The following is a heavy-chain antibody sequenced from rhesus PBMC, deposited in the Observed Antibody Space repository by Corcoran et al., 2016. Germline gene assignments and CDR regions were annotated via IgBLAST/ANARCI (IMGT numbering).Heavy chain of an antibody. CDR1: GLTFSYYD. Sequence: EVQLVESGGGLVQPGGSLRLSCAASGLTFSYYDINWVRQAPGKGLEWVSYIRDRCGSTYSADSVKGRFTISRDNSKNTRSMQMNSLRAEDTAVYYCAIRGSTSLFDYWGQGVLVTVSS. J-gene: IGHJ4*01. V-gene: IGHV3S5*01. CDR2: IRDRCGST. CDR3: AIRGSTSLFDY. D-gene: IGHD1-44*01.